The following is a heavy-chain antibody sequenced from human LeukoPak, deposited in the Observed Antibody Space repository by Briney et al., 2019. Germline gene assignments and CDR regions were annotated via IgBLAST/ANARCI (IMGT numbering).Heavy chain of an antibody. Sequence: PSETLSLTCTASGGSISSYYWSWIRQPPGKGLEWIGYIYYRGSTNYNPSLKSRVTISVDTSKNQFSLKLNSVTAADTAVYYCARGGWELFDYWGQGTLVTVSS. J-gene: IGHJ4*02. CDR2: IYYRGST. V-gene: IGHV4-59*01. CDR3: ARGGWELFDY. D-gene: IGHD1-7*01. CDR1: GGSISSYY.